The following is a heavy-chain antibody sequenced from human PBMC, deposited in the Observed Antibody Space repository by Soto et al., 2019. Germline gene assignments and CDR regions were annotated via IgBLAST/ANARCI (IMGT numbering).Heavy chain of an antibody. CDR3: ARDLSTYCGGDCYAYWYFDL. J-gene: IGHJ2*01. Sequence: SETLSLTCAVSGYSISSGYYWGWIRQTPGKGLEWIWSIYHSGSTYYNPSLKSRVTISVDTSKNQFSLKLSSVTAADTAVYYCARDLSTYCGGDCYAYWYFDLWGRGTLVTVSS. V-gene: IGHV4-38-2*02. D-gene: IGHD2-21*02. CDR1: GYSISSGYY. CDR2: IYHSGST.